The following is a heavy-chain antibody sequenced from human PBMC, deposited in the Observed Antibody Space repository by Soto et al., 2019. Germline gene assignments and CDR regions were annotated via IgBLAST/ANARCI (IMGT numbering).Heavy chain of an antibody. V-gene: IGHV3-48*02. CDR1: GFSFLSYT. CDR2: ISSTSGTI. D-gene: IGHD3-22*01. CDR3: ARDAPPLAYYYDPNWFDP. Sequence: GGSLRLSCAASGFSFLSYTMNWVRQAPGKGLEWVSYISSTSGTIYYADSVKGRFTITRDNGKNSLYLQMNSLRDEDTAVYYCARDAPPLAYYYDPNWFDPWGQGTLVTVSS. J-gene: IGHJ5*02.